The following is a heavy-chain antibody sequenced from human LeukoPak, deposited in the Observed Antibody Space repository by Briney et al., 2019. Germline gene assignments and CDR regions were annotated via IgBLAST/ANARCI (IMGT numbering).Heavy chain of an antibody. V-gene: IGHV1-46*01. CDR2: INPSGGST. J-gene: IGHJ4*02. CDR1: GYTFTSYY. Sequence: ASVKVSCKASGYTFTSYYMHWVRQAPGQGLEWMGIINPSGGSTSYAQRFQGRVTMTRDTSTSTVYMELSSLRSEDTAVYYCAREEGTIFGVSSIDYWGQGTLVTVSS. D-gene: IGHD3-3*01. CDR3: AREEGTIFGVSSIDY.